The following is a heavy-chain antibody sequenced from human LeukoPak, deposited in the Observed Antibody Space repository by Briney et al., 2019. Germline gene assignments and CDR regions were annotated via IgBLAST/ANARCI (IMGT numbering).Heavy chain of an antibody. CDR1: GYRFTCYW. J-gene: IGHJ6*03. D-gene: IGHD6-25*01. V-gene: IGHV5-51*01. CDR3: ARGPYYYYMDV. Sequence: GESLKISCQGSGYRFTCYWIGWVRPVPGKGLEGMGIIYPGYSDTRYSPSFQGQVTISAVKYISTAYLQWCSLKASDTAMYYCARGPYYYYMDVWGKGTTVTVSS. CDR2: IYPGYSDT.